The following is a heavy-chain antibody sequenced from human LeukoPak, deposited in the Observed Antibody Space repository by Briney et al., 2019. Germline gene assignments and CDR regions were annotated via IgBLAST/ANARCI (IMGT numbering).Heavy chain of an antibody. J-gene: IGHJ4*02. CDR1: GYSFTNYW. V-gene: IGHV5-51*01. Sequence: GESLKISCRGSGYSFTNYWIGWVRQMPGKGLEWIGIIYPSDSDAKYSPSFQGHVTISADKSISTAYLQWSSLKASDTAMYYCALPSSLRYWGQGTLVTVSS. CDR2: IYPSDSDA. CDR3: ALPSSLRY.